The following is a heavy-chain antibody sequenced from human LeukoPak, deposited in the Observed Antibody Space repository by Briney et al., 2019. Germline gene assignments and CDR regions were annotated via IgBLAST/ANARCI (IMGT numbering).Heavy chain of an antibody. CDR3: ARTGDSSGYSVSYYYGMAG. Sequence: GASVKVSCKASGYTLTSYGISWVRQAPGQGLEWMGWISAYNGNTNYAQKLQGRVTMTTDTSTSTAYMALRSLRSDDTAVYYCARTGDSSGYSVSYYYGMAGWGQGTTVTVSS. CDR2: ISAYNGNT. J-gene: IGHJ6*02. CDR1: GYTLTSYG. D-gene: IGHD3-22*01. V-gene: IGHV1-18*01.